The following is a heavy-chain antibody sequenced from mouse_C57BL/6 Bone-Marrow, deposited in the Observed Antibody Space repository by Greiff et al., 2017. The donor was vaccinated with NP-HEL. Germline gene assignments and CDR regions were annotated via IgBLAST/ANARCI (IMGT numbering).Heavy chain of an antibody. CDR2: IYPRSGNT. CDR3: ARWRDGYKFAY. CDR1: GYTFTSYG. V-gene: IGHV1-81*01. Sequence: QVQLQQSGAELARPGASVKLSCKASGYTFTSYGISWVKQRTGQGLEWIGEIYPRSGNTYYNEKFKGKATLTADKSSSTAYMELRSLTSVNSAVYFCARWRDGYKFAYWGQGTLVTVSA. D-gene: IGHD2-3*01. J-gene: IGHJ3*01.